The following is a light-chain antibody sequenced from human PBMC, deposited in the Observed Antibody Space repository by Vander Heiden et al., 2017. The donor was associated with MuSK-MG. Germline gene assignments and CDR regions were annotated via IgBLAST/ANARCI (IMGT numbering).Light chain of an antibody. Sequence: DIVMTQSPLSLPVTPGEPACISCRSSQSLLHSNGYNYLDWYLQKPGQSPQLLIYLGSNRASGVPDRFSGSGSGTDFTLKISRVEAEDVGVYFCMQALQTPITFGHGTRLEIK. CDR3: MQALQTPIT. J-gene: IGKJ5*01. CDR1: QSLLHSNGYNY. V-gene: IGKV2-28*01. CDR2: LGS.